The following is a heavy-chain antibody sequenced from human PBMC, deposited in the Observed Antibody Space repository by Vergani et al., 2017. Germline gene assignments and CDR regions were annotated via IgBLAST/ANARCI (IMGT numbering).Heavy chain of an antibody. Sequence: EVQLVESGGGLVKPGGSLRLSCAASGFTFSSYSMNWVRQAPGKGLEWVSSISSSSSYIYYADSVKGRFTISRDNAKNSLYLQMNSLRAEDTAVYYCAKDRASGWYPDAFDIWGQGTMVTVSS. CDR2: ISSSSSYI. CDR3: AKDRASGWYPDAFDI. J-gene: IGHJ3*02. D-gene: IGHD6-19*01. V-gene: IGHV3-21*01. CDR1: GFTFSSYS.